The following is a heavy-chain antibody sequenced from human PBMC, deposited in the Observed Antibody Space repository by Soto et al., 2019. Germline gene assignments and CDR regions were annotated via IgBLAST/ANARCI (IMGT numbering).Heavy chain of an antibody. CDR3: AKAGLSQKQPYCSSTSCYLFPQYYYYMDV. V-gene: IGHV3-30*18. CDR1: GFTFSSYG. J-gene: IGHJ6*03. D-gene: IGHD2-2*01. CDR2: ISYDGSNK. Sequence: GGSLRLSCAASGFTFSSYGMHWVRQAPGKGLEWVAVISYDGSNKYYADSVKGRFTISRDNSKNTLYLQMNSLRAEDTAVYYCAKAGLSQKQPYCSSTSCYLFPQYYYYMDVWGKGTTVTVSS.